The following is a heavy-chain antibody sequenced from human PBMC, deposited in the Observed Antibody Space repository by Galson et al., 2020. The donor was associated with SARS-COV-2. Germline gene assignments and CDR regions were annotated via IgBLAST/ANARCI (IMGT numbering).Heavy chain of an antibody. J-gene: IGHJ4*01. CDR2: IRPNGGTS. V-gene: IGHV3-64D*06. Sequence: GRSLRLSCAASGFAFRDYAMHWVRQAPGKGLEYVSAIRPNGGTSFYADSVKDRFTMSRDNSRNMFYLQMTALTLEDTVFYYCLSYSRTRPNHWGHGALVTVSS. CDR1: GFAFRDYA. CDR3: LSYSRTRPNH. D-gene: IGHD1-26*01.